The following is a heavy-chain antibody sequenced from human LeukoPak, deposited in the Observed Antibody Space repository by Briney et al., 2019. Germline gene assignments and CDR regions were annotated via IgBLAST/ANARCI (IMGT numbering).Heavy chain of an antibody. CDR1: GFTFSSYS. Sequence: NPGGSLRLSCAASGFTFSSYSMNWVRQAPGKGLEWVSSIGSSSSYIYYADSVKGRFTISRDNAKNSLYLQMNSLRAEDTAVYYCARRGTTVTRDAFDIWGQGTMVTVSS. CDR2: IGSSSSYI. J-gene: IGHJ3*02. D-gene: IGHD4-17*01. V-gene: IGHV3-21*01. CDR3: ARRGTTVTRDAFDI.